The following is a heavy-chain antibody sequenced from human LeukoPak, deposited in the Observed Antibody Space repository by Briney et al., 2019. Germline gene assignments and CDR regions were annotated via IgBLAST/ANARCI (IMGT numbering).Heavy chain of an antibody. CDR2: ITSSSGSAI. D-gene: IGHD3-10*01. J-gene: IGHJ4*02. CDR3: TRDVGYYGSGSYPDYFDY. Sequence: GGSLRLSCAASGFTFSSYWMNWVRQAPGKGQEWVAYITSSSGSAIYYADSVRGRFTISRDNAKNSLYLQMNSLRAEDTALYYCTRDVGYYGSGSYPDYFDYWGQGTLVTVSS. CDR1: GFTFSSYW. V-gene: IGHV3-48*04.